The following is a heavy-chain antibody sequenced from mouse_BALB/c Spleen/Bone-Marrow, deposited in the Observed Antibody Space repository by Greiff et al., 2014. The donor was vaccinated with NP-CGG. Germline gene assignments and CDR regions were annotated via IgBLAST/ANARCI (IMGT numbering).Heavy chain of an antibody. J-gene: IGHJ3*01. CDR1: GFNIKDTY. D-gene: IGHD1-2*01. Sequence: EVQLQQSGAELVKPGASVKLSCTASGFNIKDTYMHWVKQRPEQGLEWIGRIDPASGNTKYDPKFQGKATITADTSSNTAYLQLSSLTSEDTAVYYCARIHYYGRAWFAYWGQGTLVTVSA. V-gene: IGHV14-3*02. CDR3: ARIHYYGRAWFAY. CDR2: IDPASGNT.